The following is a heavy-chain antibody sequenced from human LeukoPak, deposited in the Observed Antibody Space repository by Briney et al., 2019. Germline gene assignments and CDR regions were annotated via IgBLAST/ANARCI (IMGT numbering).Heavy chain of an antibody. V-gene: IGHV4-61*01. Sequence: SETLSLTCTVSGGSISSSSYYWSWIRQPPGKGLEWIGYIYYSGSTNYNPSLKSRVTISVDTSKNQFSLKLSSVTAADTAVYYCARLEWLLSPGWFDPWGQGTLVTVSS. CDR1: GGSISSSSYY. CDR2: IYYSGST. CDR3: ARLEWLLSPGWFDP. D-gene: IGHD3-3*01. J-gene: IGHJ5*02.